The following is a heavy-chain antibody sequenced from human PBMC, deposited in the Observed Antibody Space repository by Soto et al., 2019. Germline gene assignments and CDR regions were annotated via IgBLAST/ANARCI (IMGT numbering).Heavy chain of an antibody. J-gene: IGHJ4*02. CDR2: ISGSGDIT. D-gene: IGHD3-9*01. CDR1: GFSFSNSA. Sequence: EVQLLESGGGLVQPGGSLRLSCAVSGFSFSNSAMTWVRQAPGKGLEWVSGISGSGDITYNTDSVKGRFAISRDTSTNVVYVQMRGLRAEDTAVYYCAKVPQWVLRYHDWFFDYWGQGTLVTVSS. V-gene: IGHV3-23*01. CDR3: AKVPQWVLRYHDWFFDY.